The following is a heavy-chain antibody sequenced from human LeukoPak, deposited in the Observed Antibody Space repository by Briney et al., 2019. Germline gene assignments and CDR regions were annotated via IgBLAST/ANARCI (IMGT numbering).Heavy chain of an antibody. J-gene: IGHJ4*02. Sequence: GRSLRLSCAASGFTFSSYGMHWVRQAPGKGLEWVPVIWYDGSNKYYADSVKGRFTISRDNSKNTLYLQMNSLRAEDTAVYYCARGSYYDSSGFADYWGQGTLVTVSS. CDR2: IWYDGSNK. CDR3: ARGSYYDSSGFADY. CDR1: GFTFSSYG. D-gene: IGHD3-22*01. V-gene: IGHV3-33*01.